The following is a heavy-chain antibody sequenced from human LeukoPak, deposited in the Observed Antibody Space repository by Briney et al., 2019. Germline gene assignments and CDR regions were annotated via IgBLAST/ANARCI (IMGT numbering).Heavy chain of an antibody. D-gene: IGHD1-20*01. CDR1: GFTFSSYW. CDR2: INTDGSST. J-gene: IGHJ4*02. CDR3: ASITGTTALGD. Sequence: GGSLRLSCAASGFTFSSYWMHLVRQAPGKGLVWVSRINTDGSSTSYADSVKGRFTISRDNAKNTLYLQMNSLRAEDTAVYYCASITGTTALGDWGQGTLVTVSS. V-gene: IGHV3-74*01.